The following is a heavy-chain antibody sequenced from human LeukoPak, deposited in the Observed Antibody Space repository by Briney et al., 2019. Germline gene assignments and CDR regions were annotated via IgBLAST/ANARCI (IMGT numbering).Heavy chain of an antibody. CDR2: ISGSGGST. Sequence: GGSLRLSCAVSGFTFSSYGMSWVRQAHGKGMEWVSAISGSGGSTYYADSVKGRFTISRDNAKNSLYLQMNSLRAEDTAVYYCVELGITMIGGVWGKGTTVTISS. D-gene: IGHD3-10*02. CDR3: VELGITMIGGV. V-gene: IGHV3-23*01. J-gene: IGHJ6*04. CDR1: GFTFSSYG.